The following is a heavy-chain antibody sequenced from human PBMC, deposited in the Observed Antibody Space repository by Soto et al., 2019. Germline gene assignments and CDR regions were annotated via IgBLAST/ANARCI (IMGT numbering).Heavy chain of an antibody. J-gene: IGHJ6*02. CDR3: AAPKYYDILTGYPRSYYYYGMDV. CDR2: IKPSSGNT. Sequence: GASVEVCCKASGYTFATYYRQWVRQAHGQGPEWMGVIKPSSGNTTYAQKFQERVTITRDTSTSTAYMELSSLRSEDTAVYYCAAPKYYDILTGYPRSYYYYGMDVWGQGTTVTVSS. D-gene: IGHD3-9*01. CDR1: GYTFATYY. V-gene: IGHV1-46*01.